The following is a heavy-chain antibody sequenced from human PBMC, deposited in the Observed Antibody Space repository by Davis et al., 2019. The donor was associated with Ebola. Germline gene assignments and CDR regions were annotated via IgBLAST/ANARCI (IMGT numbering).Heavy chain of an antibody. D-gene: IGHD5-12*01. V-gene: IGHV1-46*03. CDR3: TTPGGQDSGYDVFDI. CDR1: GYTFTNYY. CDR2: INPNDGRT. J-gene: IGHJ3*02. Sequence: ASVKVSCKASGYTFTNYYMHWVRQAPGQGLEWMGMINPNDGRTIYAQKFQGRVTVTRDTSTTTVDMYLSSLRSEDTALYYCTTPGGQDSGYDVFDIWGQGTMVTVSS.